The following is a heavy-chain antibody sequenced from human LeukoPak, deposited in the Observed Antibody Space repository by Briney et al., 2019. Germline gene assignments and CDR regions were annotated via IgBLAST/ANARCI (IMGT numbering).Heavy chain of an antibody. Sequence: ASVKVSCKASGYTFTSYGISWVRQDPGQGLEWMGWISAYNGNTNYAQKLQGRVTMTTDTSTSTAYMELRSLRSDDTAVYYCARDKDIVVVPAALPIEYYYGMDVWGQGTTVTVSS. CDR1: GYTFTSYG. CDR3: ARDKDIVVVPAALPIEYYYGMDV. CDR2: ISAYNGNT. J-gene: IGHJ6*02. D-gene: IGHD2-2*01. V-gene: IGHV1-18*01.